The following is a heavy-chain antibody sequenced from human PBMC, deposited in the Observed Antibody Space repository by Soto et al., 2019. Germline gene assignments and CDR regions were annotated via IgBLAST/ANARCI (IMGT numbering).Heavy chain of an antibody. D-gene: IGHD3-16*01. CDR3: ARGGPTVYFDY. J-gene: IGHJ4*02. Sequence: ASVKVSCKASGYTLTGYYMHWVRQVPGQGLEWMGWIIPSSGATGYAQKFQGRVTMTRDTSISTVYMELSSLRSDDTAVYYCARGGPTVYFDYWGQGTRVRVSS. V-gene: IGHV1-2*02. CDR2: IIPSSGAT. CDR1: GYTLTGYY.